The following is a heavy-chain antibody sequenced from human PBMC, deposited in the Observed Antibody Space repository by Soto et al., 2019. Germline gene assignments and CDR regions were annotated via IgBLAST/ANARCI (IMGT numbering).Heavy chain of an antibody. Sequence: GWSLRLSCAASGFTFSSYSMNWGRQAPGEGLEGGSSISSSSSYIYYANSVNGRLTISRHKEKKSMYMKMKSLREEDTAVYYCAREDYYDSSGYLSGSRSMGYWGQGTLVTVSS. CDR1: GFTFSSYS. D-gene: IGHD3-22*01. V-gene: IGHV3-21*01. J-gene: IGHJ4*02. CDR3: AREDYYDSSGYLSGSRSMGY. CDR2: ISSSSSYI.